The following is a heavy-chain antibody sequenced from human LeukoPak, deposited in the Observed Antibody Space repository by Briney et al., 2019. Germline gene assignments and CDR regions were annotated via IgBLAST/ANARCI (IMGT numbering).Heavy chain of an antibody. CDR3: AKDRMYSSSSSWFDP. V-gene: IGHV3-23*01. CDR2: ITGSGENA. CDR1: GFDFYNYA. J-gene: IGHJ5*02. D-gene: IGHD6-6*01. Sequence: PGESLRLSCTASGFDFYNYAMAWVRLAPGKGLEWVSGITGSGENAYFADSVKGRFTISRDNSKNTLHLEMHSLRAEDTAVYYCAKDRMYSSSSSWFDPWGQGTLVIVSS.